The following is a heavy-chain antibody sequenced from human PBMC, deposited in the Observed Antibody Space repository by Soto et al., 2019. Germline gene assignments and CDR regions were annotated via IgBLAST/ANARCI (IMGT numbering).Heavy chain of an antibody. V-gene: IGHV3-23*01. CDR1: GFTFNSYA. D-gene: IGHD3-10*01. Sequence: EVQLLESGGGLVQPGGSLRLSCGGSGFTFNSYAMTWVRQAPGKGLAWVSAISGSGGTTYYANSVKGRFTISRDQSKDTLYLQMNSLRAEDTAIYSCAKDRHYGSGTYSDSYLDYWGQGTLVTVSS. J-gene: IGHJ4*02. CDR3: AKDRHYGSGTYSDSYLDY. CDR2: ISGSGGTT.